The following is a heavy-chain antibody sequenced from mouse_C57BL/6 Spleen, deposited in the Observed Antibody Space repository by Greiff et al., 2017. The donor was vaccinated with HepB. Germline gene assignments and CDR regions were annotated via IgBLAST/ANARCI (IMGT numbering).Heavy chain of an antibody. D-gene: IGHD2-2*01. V-gene: IGHV3-6*01. Sequence: EVQRVESGPGLVKPSQSLSLTCSVTGYSITSGYYWNWIRQFPGNKLEWMGYISYDGSNNYNPSLKNRISITRDTSKNQFFLKLKSVTTEDTATYYCARKDMVTTGFDYWGQGTTLTVSS. J-gene: IGHJ2*01. CDR3: ARKDMVTTGFDY. CDR2: ISYDGSN. CDR1: GYSITSGYY.